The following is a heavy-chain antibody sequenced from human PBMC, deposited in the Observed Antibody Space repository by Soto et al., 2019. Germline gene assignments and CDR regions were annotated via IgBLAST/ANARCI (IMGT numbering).Heavy chain of an antibody. D-gene: IGHD3-9*01. V-gene: IGHV4-34*01. CDR3: SRAGYYDVFTGREYSFDS. Sequence: QVQLQQWGAGLLKPSETLSLTCAVAGGSFSTYHWSWIRQPPGKGLEWIGEVDHGGNTNYNPSLKKRVNIAVDTSKNQFSLKLTSVTAADTAVYFCSRAGYYDVFTGREYSFDSWGQGTLVTVSS. J-gene: IGHJ4*02. CDR2: VDHGGNT. CDR1: GGSFSTYH.